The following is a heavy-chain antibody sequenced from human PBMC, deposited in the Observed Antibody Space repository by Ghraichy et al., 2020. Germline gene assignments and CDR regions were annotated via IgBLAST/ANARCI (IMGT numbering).Heavy chain of an antibody. J-gene: IGHJ4*02. D-gene: IGHD2-8*01. V-gene: IGHV3-23*01. CDR2: ISDSGDTT. Sequence: GGSLRLSCAASGLTFSNFVMSWVRQAPGKGLEWVSGISDSGDTTWYAESVKGRFTISRDNSKNTVYLQMNTLRAEDTAVYYCAKDDYCINGVCYFISDCWGQGTLVTVSS. CDR3: AKDDYCINGVCYFISDC. CDR1: GLTFSNFV.